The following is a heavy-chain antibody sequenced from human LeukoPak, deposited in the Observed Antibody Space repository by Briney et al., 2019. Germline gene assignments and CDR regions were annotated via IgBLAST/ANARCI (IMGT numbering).Heavy chain of an antibody. Sequence: SSETLSLTCTVSGASISSYYWSWIRQPPGKGLEWIGYLFYTGGTNYNPSLKSRVIMSVDTSKNQFSLKLNSVTAADTAVYYCARRSSSISCFDYWGQGTLVTVSS. CDR1: GASISSYY. V-gene: IGHV4-59*08. D-gene: IGHD2-2*01. J-gene: IGHJ4*02. CDR2: LFYTGGT. CDR3: ARRSSSISCFDY.